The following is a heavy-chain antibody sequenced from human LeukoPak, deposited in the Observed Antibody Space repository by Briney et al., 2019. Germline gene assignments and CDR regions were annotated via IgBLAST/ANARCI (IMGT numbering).Heavy chain of an antibody. Sequence: GGSLRLSCAASGFTFSDYYMSWIRQAPGKGLEWVSYITSSSSYIYYADSVKGRFTISRDNAKNSLYLQMNSLRAEDSAVYYCARDFYDSSGYSSPVDYWGQGTLVTVST. J-gene: IGHJ4*02. V-gene: IGHV3-11*06. CDR2: ITSSSSYI. CDR1: GFTFSDYY. D-gene: IGHD3-22*01. CDR3: ARDFYDSSGYSSPVDY.